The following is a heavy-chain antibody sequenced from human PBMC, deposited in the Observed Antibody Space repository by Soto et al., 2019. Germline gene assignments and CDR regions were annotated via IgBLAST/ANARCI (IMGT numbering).Heavy chain of an antibody. Sequence: QVQLVQSGAEVKKPGASVKVSCKASGYTFTSYYMHWVRQAPGQGLEWMGIINPSGGSTSYAQKFQGRVTMTRDTSTSTVYMELSSLRSEDTAVYYCAGGGAAVAGKGVPHYYYYGMDVWGQGTTVTVSS. V-gene: IGHV1-46*01. J-gene: IGHJ6*02. D-gene: IGHD6-19*01. CDR1: GYTFTSYY. CDR3: AGGGAAVAGKGVPHYYYYGMDV. CDR2: INPSGGST.